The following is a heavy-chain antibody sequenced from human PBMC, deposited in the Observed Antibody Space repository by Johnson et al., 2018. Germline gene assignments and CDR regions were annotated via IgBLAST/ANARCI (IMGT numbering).Heavy chain of an antibody. D-gene: IGHD6-19*01. CDR2: IYPDDSDT. V-gene: IGHV5-51*01. CDR1: GYSFTKYW. CDR3: AKVYSSGALDAFDI. Sequence: EVQLVETGAEVKKPGESLKISCKGTGYSFTKYWIGWVRQMPGKGLEWMGVIYPDDSDTRYSPSFEGQVTISADKSLSTAFLQWNSLKASDTAIYYCAKVYSSGALDAFDIWGQGTMVKVPS. J-gene: IGHJ3*02.